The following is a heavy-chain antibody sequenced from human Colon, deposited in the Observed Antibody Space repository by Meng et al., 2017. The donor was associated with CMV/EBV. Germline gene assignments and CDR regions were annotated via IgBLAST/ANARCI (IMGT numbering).Heavy chain of an antibody. CDR2: INPSGGST. V-gene: IGHV1-46*01. CDR3: ARALPIAVAGPHAFDT. CDR1: GYTFTSYY. Sequence: ASVKVSCKASGYTFTSYYMHWVRQAPGQGLEWMGIINPSGGSTSYAQKFQGRVTMTRDTSTSTVYMELSSLRSEDTAVYYCARALPIAVAGPHAFDTWGQGTMVTVSS. J-gene: IGHJ3*02. D-gene: IGHD6-19*01.